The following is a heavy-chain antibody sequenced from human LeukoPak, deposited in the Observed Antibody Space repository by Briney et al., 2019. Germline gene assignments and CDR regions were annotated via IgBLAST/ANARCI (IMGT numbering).Heavy chain of an antibody. V-gene: IGHV3-74*01. Sequence: GGSLSLSCVASGFTLSGHWMHWVRQAPGQGLVLVSRINSDESTTVYADSLQGRFTISRDNANNTLYLQMTSLTAEDTAVDYCARSDWSYTCGQGKLVTVSS. CDR1: GFTLSGHW. J-gene: IGHJ5*02. CDR2: INSDESTT. CDR3: ARSDWSYT.